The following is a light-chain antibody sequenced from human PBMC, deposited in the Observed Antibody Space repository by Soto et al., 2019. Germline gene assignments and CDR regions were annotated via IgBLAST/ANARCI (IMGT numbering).Light chain of an antibody. V-gene: IGKV3-11*01. J-gene: IGKJ4*01. CDR3: QQRSNWPLT. CDR1: QSVTNF. Sequence: EIVLTQSPATLSLSPGERATISCRASQSVTNFLAWYQQKLSQAPRLLIYDASKRATGIPGRFSGSGSGTDFTLTIANLEPEDFAVYYCQQRSNWPLTFGGGTKVEIK. CDR2: DAS.